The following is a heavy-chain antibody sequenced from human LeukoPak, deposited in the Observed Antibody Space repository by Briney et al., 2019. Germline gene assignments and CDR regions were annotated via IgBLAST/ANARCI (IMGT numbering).Heavy chain of an antibody. Sequence: VASVKVSCKASGGTFSSYDINWVRQATGQGLEWMGWMNPNSGNTGYAQKFQGRVTMTRNTSISTAYVELSSLRSEDTAVYYCARARAGVSYDYWGQGTLVTVSS. J-gene: IGHJ4*02. V-gene: IGHV1-8*02. D-gene: IGHD3-10*01. CDR3: ARARAGVSYDY. CDR2: MNPNSGNT. CDR1: GGTFSSYD.